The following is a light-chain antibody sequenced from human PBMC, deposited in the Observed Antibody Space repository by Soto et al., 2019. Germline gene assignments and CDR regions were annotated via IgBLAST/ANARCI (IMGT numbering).Light chain of an antibody. J-gene: IGKJ5*01. CDR3: QQHSNWPPIT. Sequence: EIVLTQSPGTLSLSPGERATLSCRSGQSVSSSYLAWYQQKPGQAPRLLIYDASDRATGIPGRFSGSGSGTDFTLTISSLEPEDFAVYYCQQHSNWPPITFGQGTRLEIK. CDR1: QSVSSSY. CDR2: DAS. V-gene: IGKV3D-20*02.